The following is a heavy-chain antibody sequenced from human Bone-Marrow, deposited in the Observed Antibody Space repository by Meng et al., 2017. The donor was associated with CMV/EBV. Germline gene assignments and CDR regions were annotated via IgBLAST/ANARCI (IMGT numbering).Heavy chain of an antibody. Sequence: ASVKVSCKASGYTFTSYDINWVRQATGQGLEWMGWMNPNSGNTGYAQKFQGRVTMTRNTSISTAYMELSSLRSEDTAVYYCARVYSSGWADWFDPCGQGTLVTASS. J-gene: IGHJ5*02. CDR1: GYTFTSYD. V-gene: IGHV1-8*01. D-gene: IGHD6-19*01. CDR2: MNPNSGNT. CDR3: ARVYSSGWADWFDP.